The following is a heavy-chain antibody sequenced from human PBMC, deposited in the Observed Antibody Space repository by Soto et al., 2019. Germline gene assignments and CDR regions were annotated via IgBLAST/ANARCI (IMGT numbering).Heavy chain of an antibody. CDR2: IYYSGST. V-gene: IGHV4-31*03. CDR1: GGSISSGGYY. J-gene: IGHJ6*02. CDR3: ARGRRFAPVTTFLYYYGMDV. D-gene: IGHD4-17*01. Sequence: QVQLQGSGPGLVKPSQTLSLTCPVSGGSISSGGYYWSWLRQHPGKGLEWIGYIYYSGSTYYNPSLKSRVTISVDTSKNQFSLKLSSVTAADTAVYYCARGRRFAPVTTFLYYYGMDVWGQGTTVTVSS.